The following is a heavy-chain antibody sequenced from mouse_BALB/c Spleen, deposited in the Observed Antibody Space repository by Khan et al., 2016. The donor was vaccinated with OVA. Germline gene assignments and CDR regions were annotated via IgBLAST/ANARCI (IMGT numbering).Heavy chain of an antibody. CDR3: ARGGRRAMDY. D-gene: IGHD3-3*01. Sequence: QIQLVQSGPDLKKPGETVKISCKASGYIFTNYGINWVKQAPGKGLKWMGWIYINTGEPTYVDDFKGRFAFSLETSASPAYLQINNLKNEDTATHFCARGGRRAMDYWGQGTSVTVSS. CDR1: GYIFTNYG. V-gene: IGHV9-3-1*01. J-gene: IGHJ4*01. CDR2: IYINTGEP.